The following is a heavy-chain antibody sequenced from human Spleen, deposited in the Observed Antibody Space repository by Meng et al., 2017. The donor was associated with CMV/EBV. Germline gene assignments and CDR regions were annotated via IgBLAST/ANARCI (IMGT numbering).Heavy chain of an antibody. CDR2: IYWNDDK. D-gene: IGHD3/OR15-3a*01. Sequence: SGPTLVKLTQTLTLTCTFSGVSHSTSGVGVGWIRQSPGKALEWLALIYWNDDKDYTPSLKSSLTITKGTSKNQVVLTMTNMYPVDTATEYSAHVDFWAGYYPHFDYWGQGTLVTVSS. V-gene: IGHV2-5*01. CDR1: GVSHSTSGVG. CDR3: AHVDFWAGYYPHFDY. J-gene: IGHJ4*02.